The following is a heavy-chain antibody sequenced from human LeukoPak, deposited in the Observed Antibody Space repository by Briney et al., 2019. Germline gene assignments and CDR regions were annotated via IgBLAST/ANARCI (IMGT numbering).Heavy chain of an antibody. J-gene: IGHJ2*01. CDR2: IYHSGST. V-gene: IGHV4-59*12. D-gene: IGHD6-19*01. Sequence: PSETLSLTCTVSGGSISSYYWSWIRQPAGKGLEWIGEIYHSGSTNYNPSLKSRVTISVDKSKNQFSLKLNSVTAADTAVYYCARAEQWLVLGYFDLWGRGTLVTVSS. CDR3: ARAEQWLVLGYFDL. CDR1: GGSISSYY.